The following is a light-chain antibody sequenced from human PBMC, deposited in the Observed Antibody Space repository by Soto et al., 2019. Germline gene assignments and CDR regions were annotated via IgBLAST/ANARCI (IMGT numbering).Light chain of an antibody. J-gene: IGLJ1*01. CDR1: SSDIGSYDH. CDR3: ISYTDRQSYL. Sequence: QSVLTQPASVSGSPGQSITISGSGTSSDIGSYDHVAWYQQFPGKSPKLIIYAVSDRPSGVSDRFSGSKSGISASLTISGLQTEDEADYSCISYTDRQSYLFGTG. V-gene: IGLV2-14*03. CDR2: AVS.